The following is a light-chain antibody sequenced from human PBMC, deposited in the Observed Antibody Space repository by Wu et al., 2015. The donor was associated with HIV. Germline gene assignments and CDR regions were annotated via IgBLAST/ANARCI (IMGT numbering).Light chain of an antibody. CDR2: GAS. J-gene: IGKJ5*01. V-gene: IGKV3D-20*02. Sequence: EIVLTQSPGTLSLSPGERATLSCRASQSVSSSYLAWYQQKPGQAPRLLIYGASNRATDIPARFSGSGSGTDFTLTINSLEPEDSAVYYCQQRSTWPVTFGQGTRLEIK. CDR1: QSVSSSY. CDR3: QQRSTWPVT.